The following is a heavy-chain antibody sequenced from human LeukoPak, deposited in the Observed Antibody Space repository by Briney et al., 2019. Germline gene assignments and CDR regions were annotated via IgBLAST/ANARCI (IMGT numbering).Heavy chain of an antibody. J-gene: IGHJ3*02. CDR2: IYYTGST. D-gene: IGHD2-2*01. CDR1: GGSIGTYY. CDR3: ARPSIPSAAASALDI. Sequence: PSETLSLTCSVSGGSIGTYYWTWIRQPPGKGLEWIGYIYYTGSTNYNPSLKSRATMSVDTSKNQVSLKMTSVTVADTAVYYCARPSIPSAAASALDIWGQGTMVTVS. V-gene: IGHV4-59*08.